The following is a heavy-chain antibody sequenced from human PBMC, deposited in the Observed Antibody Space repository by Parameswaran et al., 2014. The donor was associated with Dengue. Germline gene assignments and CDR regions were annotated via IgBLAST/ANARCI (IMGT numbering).Heavy chain of an antibody. V-gene: IGHV3-23*01. CDR2: IGGTGGDT. Sequence: RWIRQPPGKGLEWVSTIGGTGGDTYYADSVNDRFTISRDNSKNTVYLQMNSLRAEDTAIYYCANPFNSETYGDYWGQGTLVTVSS. CDR3: ANPFNSETYGDY. D-gene: IGHD1-26*01. J-gene: IGHJ4*02.